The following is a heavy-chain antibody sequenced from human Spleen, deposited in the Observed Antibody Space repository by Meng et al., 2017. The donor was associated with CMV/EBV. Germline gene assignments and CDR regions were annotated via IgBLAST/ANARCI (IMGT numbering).Heavy chain of an antibody. Sequence: GESLKISCAASGFTFSSYWMSWVRQAPGKGLEWVANIKQDGSEKYYVDSVKGRFTISRDNAKNSLYLQMNSLRAEDTAVYYCARVCRILWWWGDDAFDIWGQGTMVTVSS. J-gene: IGHJ3*02. D-gene: IGHD2-21*01. CDR1: GFTFSSYW. V-gene: IGHV3-7*01. CDR3: ARVCRILWWWGDDAFDI. CDR2: IKQDGSEK.